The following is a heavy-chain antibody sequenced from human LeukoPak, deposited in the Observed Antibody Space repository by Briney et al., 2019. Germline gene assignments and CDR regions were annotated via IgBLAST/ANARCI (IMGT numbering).Heavy chain of an antibody. J-gene: IGHJ2*01. CDR1: GFTVSSNY. D-gene: IGHD4-23*01. Sequence: GGSLRLSCAASGFTVSSNYMSWVRQAPGKGLEWVSVIYSGGSTYYADSVKGRFTISRDNSKNTLSVQMNSLRAEDTAVYYCAKDRGITVVDWYFDLWGRGTLLTVSS. V-gene: IGHV3-66*01. CDR2: IYSGGST. CDR3: AKDRGITVVDWYFDL.